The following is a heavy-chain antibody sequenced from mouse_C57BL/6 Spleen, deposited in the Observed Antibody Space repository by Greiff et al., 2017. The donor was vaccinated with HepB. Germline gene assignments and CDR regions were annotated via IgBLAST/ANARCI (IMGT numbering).Heavy chain of an antibody. CDR2: ISDGGSYT. CDR3: ARDPDGNYGFAY. Sequence: EVMLVESGGGLVKPGGSLKLSCAASGFTFSSYAMSWVRQTPEKRLEWVATISDGGSYTYYPDNVKGRFTISRDNAKNNLYLQMSHLKSEDTAMYYCARDPDGNYGFAYWGQGTLVTVSA. V-gene: IGHV5-4*01. J-gene: IGHJ3*01. D-gene: IGHD2-1*01. CDR1: GFTFSSYA.